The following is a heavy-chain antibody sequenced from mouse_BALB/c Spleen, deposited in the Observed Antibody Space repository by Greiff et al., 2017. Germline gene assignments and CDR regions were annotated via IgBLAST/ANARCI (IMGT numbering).Heavy chain of an antibody. CDR1: GYTFSSYW. D-gene: IGHD2-12*01. V-gene: IGHV1-9*01. J-gene: IGHJ4*01. Sequence: VKLMESGAELMKPGASVKISCKATGYTFSSYWIEWVKQRPGHGLEWIGEIFPGSGSTNYNEKFKGKATFTADTSSNTAYMQLSSLTSEDSAVYYCAIRRGNWGQGTSVTVSS. CDR3: AIRRGN. CDR2: IFPGSGST.